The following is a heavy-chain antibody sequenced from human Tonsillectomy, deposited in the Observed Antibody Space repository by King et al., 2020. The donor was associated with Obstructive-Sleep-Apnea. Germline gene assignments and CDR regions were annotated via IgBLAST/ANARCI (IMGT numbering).Heavy chain of an antibody. CDR1: GFTLSSHG. CDR3: VRDSRIAVAGDD. D-gene: IGHD6-19*01. CDR2: ISNDGSKK. Sequence: VQLVESGGGVVQPGRSLRLLCAGSGFTLSSHGLHWVRQAAGKGLEWVAFISNDGSKKYYSDSVKGRFTISRDNSKNTVFLQMNSLRPDDTAVFYCVRDSRIAVAGDDWGQGTLVTVSS. V-gene: IGHV3-30*03. J-gene: IGHJ4*02.